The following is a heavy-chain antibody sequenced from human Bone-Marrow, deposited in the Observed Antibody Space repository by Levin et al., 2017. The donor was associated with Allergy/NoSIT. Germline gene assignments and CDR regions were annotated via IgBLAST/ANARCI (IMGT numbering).Heavy chain of an antibody. J-gene: IGHJ5*02. Sequence: GESLKISCAGSGFTFGDYAINWVRQAPGKGLEWVSAIGGSGYSIDYAESVKGRFSISRDNSKNTVYLHLNSLRDEDTAVYYCARDGVRLRFLDNMNWFDPWDQGTLVTVSS. D-gene: IGHD3-3*01. CDR2: IGGSGYSI. V-gene: IGHV3-23*01. CDR3: ARDGVRLRFLDNMNWFDP. CDR1: GFTFGDYA.